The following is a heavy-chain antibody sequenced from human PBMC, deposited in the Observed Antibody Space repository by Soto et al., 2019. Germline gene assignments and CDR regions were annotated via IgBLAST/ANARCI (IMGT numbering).Heavy chain of an antibody. CDR3: ARENTYYYYYGMDV. D-gene: IGHD3-16*01. CDR1: GGSVSSYY. V-gene: IGHV4-38-2*02. CDR2: IYHSGST. J-gene: IGHJ6*02. Sequence: SETLSLTCTVSGGSVSSYYWGWIRQPPGKGLEWIGSIYHSGSTYYNPPLKSRVTISVDTSKNQFSLKLSSVTAADTAVYYCARENTYYYYYGMDVWGQGTTVTVSS.